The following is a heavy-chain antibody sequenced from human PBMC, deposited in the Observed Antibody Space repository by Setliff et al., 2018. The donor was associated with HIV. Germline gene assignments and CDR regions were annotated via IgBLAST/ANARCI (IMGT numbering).Heavy chain of an antibody. V-gene: IGHV1-18*01. Sequence: ASVKVSCKASGYTFLTYGISWVRQAPGHGLEWMGWVSPYNGHTNYAQNFQGRVTMTTDTSTSRAYMELRSLRSDDTAAYFCARLGSGWSDSYYYAMDVWGRGTTVTSP. CDR3: ARLGSGWSDSYYYAMDV. CDR1: GYTFLTYG. J-gene: IGHJ6*02. CDR2: VSPYNGHT. D-gene: IGHD6-19*01.